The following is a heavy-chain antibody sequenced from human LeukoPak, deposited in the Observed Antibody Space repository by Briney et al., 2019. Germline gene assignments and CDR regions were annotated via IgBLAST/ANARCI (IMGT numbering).Heavy chain of an antibody. J-gene: IGHJ3*01. CDR3: ARSDLSTGAFGL. V-gene: IGHV3-30*19. Sequence: GRSLRLSCAASGFTFSSYGMHWVRQAPGKGLEWVAVIWYDGSNKYYADSVKGRFTISRDNSKNTLYLQMNSLRTEDTSVYYCARSDLSTGAFGLWGQGTMVTVSS. CDR1: GFTFSSYG. CDR2: IWYDGSNK. D-gene: IGHD5/OR15-5a*01.